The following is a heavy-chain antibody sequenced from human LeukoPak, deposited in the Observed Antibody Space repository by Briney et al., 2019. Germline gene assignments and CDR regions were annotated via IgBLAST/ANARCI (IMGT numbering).Heavy chain of an antibody. CDR1: GFTFSSYA. D-gene: IGHD3-22*01. Sequence: GGSLRLSCAGSGFTFSSYAMSWVRQAPGKGLEWVSAISESGGYTKYADPVRGRFTISRDNSKNTLYLQMNSLKAEDTAAYYCATEDSSDYYSFDYWGQGTLVTVSS. CDR3: ATEDSSDYYSFDY. CDR2: ISESGGYT. J-gene: IGHJ4*02. V-gene: IGHV3-23*01.